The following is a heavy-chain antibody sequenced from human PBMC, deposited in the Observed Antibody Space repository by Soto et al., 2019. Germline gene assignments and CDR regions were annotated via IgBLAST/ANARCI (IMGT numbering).Heavy chain of an antibody. CDR3: ARDMTRTVVPYFDF. Sequence: SVKVSCKASGGTFSNYVVNWVRQAPGRGLEWMGRIIPISGAANYAQKFQGRVTITADKSTSTSYMELSSLRSEDTAVYYCARDMTRTVVPYFDFWGQGTLVTVSS. J-gene: IGHJ4*02. V-gene: IGHV1-69*06. CDR2: IIPISGAA. D-gene: IGHD1-7*01. CDR1: GGTFSNYV.